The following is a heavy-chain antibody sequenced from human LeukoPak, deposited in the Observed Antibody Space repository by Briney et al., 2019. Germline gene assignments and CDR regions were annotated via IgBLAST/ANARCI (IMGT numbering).Heavy chain of an antibody. CDR1: GYTFTGYY. J-gene: IGHJ5*02. CDR3: ARVGTMVRGVTNWFDP. D-gene: IGHD3-10*01. CDR2: INPNSGGT. V-gene: IGHV1-2*02. Sequence: GASVKVSCKASGYTFTGYYMHWVRQAPGQGLEWMGWINPNSGGTNYAQKFQGRVTMTRDTSISTAYMELSRLRSDDTAVYYCARVGTMVRGVTNWFDPWGQGTLVTVSS.